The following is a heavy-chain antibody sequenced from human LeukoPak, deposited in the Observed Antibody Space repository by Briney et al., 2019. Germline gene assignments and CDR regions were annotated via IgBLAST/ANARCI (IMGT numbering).Heavy chain of an antibody. CDR3: ARDKSYFGSGNYHYFDS. CDR1: GFIFRNYG. Sequence: GGSLRLSCAASGFIFRNYGMHWVRQAPGKGLEWVAVISYDGSSKYNPDSVKGRFTISRDNSKNTVYLQMNSLRPEDTALYYCARDKSYFGSGNYHYFDSWGQGALVIVSS. CDR2: ISYDGSSK. V-gene: IGHV3-30*03. J-gene: IGHJ4*02. D-gene: IGHD3-10*01.